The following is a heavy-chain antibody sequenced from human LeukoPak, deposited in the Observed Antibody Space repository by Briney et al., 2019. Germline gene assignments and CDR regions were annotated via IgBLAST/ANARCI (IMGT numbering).Heavy chain of an antibody. CDR3: ATGREGPRAVYYYYMDV. V-gene: IGHV1-69-2*01. J-gene: IGHJ6*03. CDR1: GYTFTDYY. Sequence: ASVKISCKVSGYTFTDYYMHWVQQAPGKGLEWMGLVDPEDGETIYAEKFQGRVTITADTSTDTAYMELSGLRSEDTAVYYCATGREGPRAVYYYYMDVWGKGTTVTVSS. D-gene: IGHD1-26*01. CDR2: VDPEDGET.